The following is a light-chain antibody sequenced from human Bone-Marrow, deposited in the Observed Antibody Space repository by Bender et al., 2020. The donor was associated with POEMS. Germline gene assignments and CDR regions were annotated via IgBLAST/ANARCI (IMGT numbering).Light chain of an antibody. CDR3: CSYAGSSLPYV. CDR1: SSDVGTYNL. CDR2: EDN. J-gene: IGLJ1*01. V-gene: IGLV2-23*01. Sequence: QSALTQPASVSGSPGQSITISCTGTSSDVGTYNLVSWYQQHPGKAPRLMIYEDNKRPSGVSDRFSGSKSGYTAFLTISGLQPEDEADYYCCSYAGSSLPYVFGTGTRVTVL.